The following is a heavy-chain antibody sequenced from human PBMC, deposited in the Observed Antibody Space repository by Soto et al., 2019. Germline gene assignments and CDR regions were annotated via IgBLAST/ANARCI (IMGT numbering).Heavy chain of an antibody. Sequence: SSVKVSCKASGYTFNTCAITWVRQAPGQGLEWMGWISGYNGNTNYAQTLQGRGTMTTDTSTSTAYLELRSLRSDDTAVYYCARTVEYDSIPYYYADFWG. J-gene: IGHJ4*01. CDR2: ISGYNGNT. D-gene: IGHD2-21*01. CDR3: ARTVEYDSIPYYYADF. CDR1: GYTFNTCA. V-gene: IGHV1-18*01.